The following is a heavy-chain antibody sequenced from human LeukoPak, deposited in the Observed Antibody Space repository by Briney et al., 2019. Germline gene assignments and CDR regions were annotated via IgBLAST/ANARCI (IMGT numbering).Heavy chain of an antibody. CDR3: ARDIVVVDNNWFDP. Sequence: SETLSLTCTVSGGSISDYFWSWIRQPPGKGLEWIGYMYYSGSTNYNPSLKSRVTISEDTSKNQFSLKLSSVTAADTAVYYCARDIVVVDNNWFDPWGQGILVTVSS. D-gene: IGHD2-15*01. J-gene: IGHJ5*02. CDR1: GGSISDYF. CDR2: MYYSGST. V-gene: IGHV4-59*12.